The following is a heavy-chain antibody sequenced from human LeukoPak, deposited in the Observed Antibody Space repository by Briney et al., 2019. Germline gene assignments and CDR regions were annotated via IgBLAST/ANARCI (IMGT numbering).Heavy chain of an antibody. V-gene: IGHV3-73*01. CDR3: SSTSAEGFSY. CDR1: GFTFSGSA. D-gene: IGHD1-26*01. J-gene: IGHJ4*02. Sequence: GGSLKLSCAASGFTFSGSAMHWVRQASGKGLEWVGRIRSKANSYATAYAASVKGRFTISRDDSKNTAYLQMNSLRTEDTAVYHCSSTSAEGFSYWGQGTLATVSS. CDR2: IRSKANSYAT.